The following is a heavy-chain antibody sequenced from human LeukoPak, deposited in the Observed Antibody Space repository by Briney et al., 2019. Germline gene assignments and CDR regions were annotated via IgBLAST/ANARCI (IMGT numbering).Heavy chain of an antibody. J-gene: IGHJ4*02. D-gene: IGHD1-26*01. CDR2: NNPNSGGT. V-gene: IGHV1-2*02. CDR1: GYTFTVYY. CDR3: ARVRIGRNSFDY. Sequence: ASVKVSRKASGYTFTVYYMHWVRHAPGQGREWRGWNNPNSGGTNYAQKSEGRVNRPRDTYISTAYMELSRLRSDDTAVYYCARVRIGRNSFDYWGQRTLVTVSS.